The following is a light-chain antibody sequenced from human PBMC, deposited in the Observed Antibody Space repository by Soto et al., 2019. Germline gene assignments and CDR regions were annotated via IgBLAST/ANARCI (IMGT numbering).Light chain of an antibody. Sequence: QSVLTQPPSVSGAPGQRGTISSTGSSSNSGAGYDVHWYQQLPGTDPKLLSYGNSNRPSGVPDRFSGSKSGTSASLAITGLQAEDEADYYCQSYDSSLSGSYVFGTGNKVTVL. J-gene: IGLJ1*01. CDR3: QSYDSSLSGSYV. CDR2: GNS. V-gene: IGLV1-40*01. CDR1: SSNSGAGYD.